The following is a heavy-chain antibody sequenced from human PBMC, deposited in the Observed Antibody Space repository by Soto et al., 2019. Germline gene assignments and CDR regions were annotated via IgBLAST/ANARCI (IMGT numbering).Heavy chain of an antibody. J-gene: IGHJ4*02. CDR2: IYYSGST. V-gene: IGHV4-31*03. CDR1: GGSISSGGYY. Sequence: SETLSLTCTFSGGSISSGGYYLSWIRQHPGKGLEWIGYIYYSGSTYYNPSLKSRVTISVDTSKNQFSLKLSSVTAADTAVYYCARVGSSGYYDNWGQGTLVTVSS. CDR3: ARVGSSGYYDN. D-gene: IGHD3-22*01.